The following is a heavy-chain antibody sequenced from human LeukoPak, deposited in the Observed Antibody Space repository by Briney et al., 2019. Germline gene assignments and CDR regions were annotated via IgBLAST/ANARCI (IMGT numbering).Heavy chain of an antibody. CDR2: ISSSSSTI. D-gene: IGHD3-22*01. J-gene: IGHJ4*02. Sequence: GGSLRLSCAASGFTFSSYSMNWVRQAPGKGLEWVSYISSSSSTIYYADSVKGRFTISRDNSKNTLFLQMNSLRAEDTAVYYCVRDDDRPDNGLDHWGQGTLVTVSS. CDR3: VRDDDRPDNGLDH. V-gene: IGHV3-48*01. CDR1: GFTFSSYS.